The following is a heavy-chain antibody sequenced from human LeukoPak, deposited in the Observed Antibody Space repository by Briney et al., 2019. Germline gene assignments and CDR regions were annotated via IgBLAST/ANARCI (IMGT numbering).Heavy chain of an antibody. Sequence: GRSLRLSCAASGFTFDDCAMFWVRQAPGKGLEWVSGISWDSKNIGYAASVKGRFTISRDNAKNSLHLQLSSLRAEDMAFYYCARGNRDSSGFYYYYGMDVWGQGTTVTVSS. J-gene: IGHJ6*02. CDR2: ISWDSKNI. D-gene: IGHD6-19*01. CDR1: GFTFDDCA. V-gene: IGHV3-9*03. CDR3: ARGNRDSSGFYYYYGMDV.